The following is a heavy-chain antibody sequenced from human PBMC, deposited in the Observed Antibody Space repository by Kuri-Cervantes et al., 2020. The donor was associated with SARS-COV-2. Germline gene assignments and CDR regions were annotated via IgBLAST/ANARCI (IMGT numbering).Heavy chain of an antibody. J-gene: IGHJ3*02. V-gene: IGHV3-30*03. D-gene: IGHD3-10*01. Sequence: GESLKISCAAPGFTFSSYGRHWVRQAPGKGLEWVAVISYDGSNKYYADSVKGRFTISRDNSKNTLYLQMNSLRAEDTAVYYCARDSITMVQGVTSDAFDIWGQGTMVTVSS. CDR3: ARDSITMVQGVTSDAFDI. CDR1: GFTFSSYG. CDR2: ISYDGSNK.